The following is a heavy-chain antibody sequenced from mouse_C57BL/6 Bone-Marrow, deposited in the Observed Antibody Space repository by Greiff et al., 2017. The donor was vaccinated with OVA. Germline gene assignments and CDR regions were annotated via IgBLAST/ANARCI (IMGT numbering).Heavy chain of an antibody. CDR2: INSDGGST. V-gene: IGHV5-2*01. Sequence: EVMLVESGGGLVQPGESLKLSCESNEYEFPSHDMSWVRKTPEKRLELVAAINSDGGSTYYPDTMERRFIISRDNTKKTLYLQMSSLRSEDTALYYCARHASDCYGSSYWYFDVWGTGTTVTVSS. D-gene: IGHD1-1*01. J-gene: IGHJ1*03. CDR1: EYEFPSHD. CDR3: ARHASDCYGSSYWYFDV.